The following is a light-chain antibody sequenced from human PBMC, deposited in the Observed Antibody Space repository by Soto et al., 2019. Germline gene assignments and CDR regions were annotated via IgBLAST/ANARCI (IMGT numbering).Light chain of an antibody. V-gene: IGLV2-14*01. CDR2: NVN. J-gene: IGLJ1*01. Sequence: QSVLTQFASVSGSPGQSITISCTGTSSDVGNYNYVSWYQQHPGEVPKLIIFNVNNRPSGVSNRFSGSKSGNTASLTISGLQAEDEADYYCSSFTSSTTYVFGTGTKFTV. CDR1: SSDVGNYNY. CDR3: SSFTSSTTYV.